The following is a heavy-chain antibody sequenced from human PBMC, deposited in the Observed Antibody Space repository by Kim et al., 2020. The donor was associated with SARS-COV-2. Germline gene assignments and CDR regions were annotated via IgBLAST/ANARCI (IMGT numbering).Heavy chain of an antibody. Sequence: GGSLRLSCAASGFTFSSYWMSWVRQAPGKGLEWVANIKQDGSEKYYVDSVKGRFTISRVNAKNSLYLQMNSLRAEDTAVYYCARDGDVDQLLSGTYYYYGMDVWGQGTTVTVSS. CDR3: ARDGDVDQLLSGTYYYYGMDV. J-gene: IGHJ6*02. CDR2: IKQDGSEK. D-gene: IGHD2-2*01. V-gene: IGHV3-7*01. CDR1: GFTFSSYW.